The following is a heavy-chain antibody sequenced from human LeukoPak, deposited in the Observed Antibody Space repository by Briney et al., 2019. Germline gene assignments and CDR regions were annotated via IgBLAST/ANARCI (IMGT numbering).Heavy chain of an antibody. CDR2: IYYSGST. Sequence: SQTLSLTCTVSGGSISSGGYYWSWIRQHPGKGLEWTGYIYYSGSTYYNPSLKSRVTISVDTSKNQFSLKLSSVTSAYTSVYYCARVVEAPREYYFDYWGQGTLVTVCS. V-gene: IGHV4-31*03. J-gene: IGHJ4*02. CDR3: ARVVEAPREYYFDY. D-gene: IGHD1-1*01. CDR1: GGSISSGGYY.